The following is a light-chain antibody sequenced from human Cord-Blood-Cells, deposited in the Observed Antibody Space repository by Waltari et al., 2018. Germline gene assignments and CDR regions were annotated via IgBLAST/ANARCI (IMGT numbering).Light chain of an antibody. V-gene: IGLV2-8*01. CDR1: SSDVGGYNY. CDR2: EVS. J-gene: IGLJ3*02. CDR3: SSYAGSNNLV. Sequence: QSALTQPPSPSGSPGQSVTISCTGTSSDVGGYNYVSWYQQHPGQAPKLMIYEVSKRPSGVPDRFSGSKSGNTASLTVSGLQGEDEADYYCSSYAGSNNLVFGGGTKLTVL.